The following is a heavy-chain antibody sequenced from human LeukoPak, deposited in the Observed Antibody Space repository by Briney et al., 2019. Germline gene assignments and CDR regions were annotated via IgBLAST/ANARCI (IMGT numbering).Heavy chain of an antibody. CDR1: GFTFSSYA. CDR2: ISGSGGST. D-gene: IGHD5-18*01. CDR3: AKDRGSYSYGYGCDY. J-gene: IGHJ4*02. Sequence: GGSMRLSCAASGFTFSSYAMSWVRQAPGKGLEWVSAISGSGGSTYYADSVKGRFTISRDNSKNTLYLQMNSLRAEDTAVYYCAKDRGSYSYGYGCDYWGQGTLVTVSS. V-gene: IGHV3-23*01.